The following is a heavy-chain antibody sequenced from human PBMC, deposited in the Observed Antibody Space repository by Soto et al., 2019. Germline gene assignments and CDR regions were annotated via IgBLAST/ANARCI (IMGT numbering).Heavy chain of an antibody. D-gene: IGHD2-15*01. CDR2: IYSGGST. CDR3: ATSYAGYCSGGSCYSGSDYFDY. V-gene: IGHV3-66*01. J-gene: IGHJ4*02. Sequence: GGSLRLSCAASGFTVSSNYMSWVRQAPGKGLEWVSVIYSGGSTYYADSVKGRFTNSRDNSKNTRYLQMNSLRAEDTAVYYCATSYAGYCSGGSCYSGSDYFDYWGQGTLVTVSS. CDR1: GFTVSSNY.